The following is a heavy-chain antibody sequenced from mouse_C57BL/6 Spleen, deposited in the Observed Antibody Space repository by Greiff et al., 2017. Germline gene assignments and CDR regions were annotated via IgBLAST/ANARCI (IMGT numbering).Heavy chain of an antibody. CDR2: INYDGSST. CDR1: GFTFSDYY. V-gene: IGHV5-16*01. Sequence: DVKLVESEGGLVQPGSSMKLSCTASGFTFSDYYMAWVRQVPEKGLEWVANINYDGSSTYYLDSLKSRFIISRDNAKNILYLQMSSLKSEDTATYYCARDYTEGAMDYWGQGTSVTVSS. J-gene: IGHJ4*01. CDR3: ARDYTEGAMDY.